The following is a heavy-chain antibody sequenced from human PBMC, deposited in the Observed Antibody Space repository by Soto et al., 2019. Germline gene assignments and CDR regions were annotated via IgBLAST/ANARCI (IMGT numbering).Heavy chain of an antibody. V-gene: IGHV4-59*01. CDR2: IYYSGST. Sequence: QVQLQESGPGLVKPSETLSLTCTVSGGSISSYYWSWIRQPPGKGLEWIGYIYYSGSTNYNPSLKGRVTISVDTSKNQFSLKLSSVTAADTAVYYCARDLGIAAAGSAFDPWGQGTLVTVSS. D-gene: IGHD6-13*01. CDR3: ARDLGIAAAGSAFDP. CDR1: GGSISSYY. J-gene: IGHJ5*02.